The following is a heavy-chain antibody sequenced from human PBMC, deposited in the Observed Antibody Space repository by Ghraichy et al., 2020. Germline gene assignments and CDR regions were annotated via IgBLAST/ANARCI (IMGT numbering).Heavy chain of an antibody. D-gene: IGHD3-10*01. CDR2: IIPIFRTS. Sequence: SVKVSCKASGGVFTNYTIDWVRQAPGQGLEWMGGIIPIFRTSNYAQKFQGRVTIISDDSTDTASMELTGLTSEDTAMYYCAKRGSGSYGPEPFDSWGQGTLFTVSS. V-gene: IGHV1-69*13. CDR1: GGVFTNYT. J-gene: IGHJ4*02. CDR3: AKRGSGSYGPEPFDS.